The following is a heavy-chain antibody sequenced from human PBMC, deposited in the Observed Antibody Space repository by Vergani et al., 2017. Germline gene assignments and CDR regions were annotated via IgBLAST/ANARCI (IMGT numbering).Heavy chain of an antibody. D-gene: IGHD4-23*01. CDR2: IYVSGIT. CDR3: ARDNKQLRQRAFDL. V-gene: IGHV4-61*02. J-gene: IGHJ3*01. CDR1: GASINNDFYY. Sequence: QVQLQESGPGLVKPSQTLLLTCTVSGASINNDFYYLHWIRQPAGKGLEWIGRIYVSGITDYNSSLQSRVSMSVDTSKNQFSLTLTSVTAADTAVYYCARDNKQLRQRAFDLWGQGKMVTVSS.